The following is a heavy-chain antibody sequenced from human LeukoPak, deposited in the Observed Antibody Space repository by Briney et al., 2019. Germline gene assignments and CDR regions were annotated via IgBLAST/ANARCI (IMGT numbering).Heavy chain of an antibody. CDR3: ARDGTMVRGVIRTYYYMDV. CDR2: IYYSGST. J-gene: IGHJ6*03. CDR1: GGSISSSSYY. V-gene: IGHV4-39*07. Sequence: SETLSLTCTASGGSISSSSYYWGWIRQPPGKGLEWIGSIYYSGSTYYNPSLKSRVTISVDTSKNQFSLKLSSVTAADTAVYYCARDGTMVRGVIRTYYYMDVWGKGTTVTISS. D-gene: IGHD3-10*01.